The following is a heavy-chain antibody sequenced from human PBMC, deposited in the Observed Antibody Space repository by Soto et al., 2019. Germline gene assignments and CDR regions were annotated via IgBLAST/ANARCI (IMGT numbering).Heavy chain of an antibody. CDR1: GYTFTSYY. J-gene: IGHJ6*02. CDR3: ARDGSYYYDSSGRPYYYGMDV. D-gene: IGHD3-22*01. Sequence: ASVKVSCKASGYTFTSYYMHWVRQAPGQGLEWMGIINPSGGSTSYAQKFQGRVTMTRDTSTSTVYMELSSLRSEDTAVYYCARDGSYYYDSSGRPYYYGMDVWGQGTTVTVSS. CDR2: INPSGGST. V-gene: IGHV1-46*01.